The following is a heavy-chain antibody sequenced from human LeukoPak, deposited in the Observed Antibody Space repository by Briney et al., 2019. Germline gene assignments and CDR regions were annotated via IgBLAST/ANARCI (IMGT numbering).Heavy chain of an antibody. J-gene: IGHJ4*02. Sequence: SETLSLTCTVSGGSISSSSYYWGWIRQPPGKGLEWIGRIYTSGSTNYNPSLKSRVTISVDTSKNQFSLKLSSVTAADTAVYYCARGRFDYWGQGTLVTVSS. CDR1: GGSISSSSYY. V-gene: IGHV4-61*05. CDR3: ARGRFDY. CDR2: IYTSGST.